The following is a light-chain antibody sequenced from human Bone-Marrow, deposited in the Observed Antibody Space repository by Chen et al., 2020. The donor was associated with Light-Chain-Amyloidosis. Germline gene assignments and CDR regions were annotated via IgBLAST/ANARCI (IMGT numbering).Light chain of an antibody. V-gene: IGLV3-21*02. CDR3: QVWDRSSDRPV. CDR1: NIGSTS. J-gene: IGLJ3*02. CDR2: DDS. Sequence: YVLTQPSSESVAAGQMATLACGGSNIGSTSVHWYQQTPGQAPLLVVYDDSDRPSGIPERLSGSNSGNTATLTISRVEAGDEADYYCQVWDRSSDRPVFGGGTKLTVL.